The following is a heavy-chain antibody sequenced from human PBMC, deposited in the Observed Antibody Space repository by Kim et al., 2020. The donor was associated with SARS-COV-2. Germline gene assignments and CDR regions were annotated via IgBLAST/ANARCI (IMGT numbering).Heavy chain of an antibody. CDR3: ARVVGYYGSGSKDY. J-gene: IGHJ4*02. CDR1: GYTFTSYG. D-gene: IGHD3-10*01. V-gene: IGHV1-18*04. Sequence: ASVKVSCKASGYTFTSYGISWVRQAPGQGLEWMGWISAYNGNTNYAQKLQGRVTMTTDTSSKTAYMELRSLRSDDTAVYYCARVVGYYGSGSKDYWGQGTLVTVSS. CDR2: ISAYNGNT.